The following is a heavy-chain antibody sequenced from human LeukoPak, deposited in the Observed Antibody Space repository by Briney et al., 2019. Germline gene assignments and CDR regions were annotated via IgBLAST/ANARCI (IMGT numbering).Heavy chain of an antibody. Sequence: SGPTLVKPTQTLTLTCTFSGFSLSTIGVGVGWIRQPPGKALEWLALIYWDDDKRYSPSLKSRLTITKDTSKNQVVLIMTNMDPVDTATYYCAHNRGDSDGYYPRRYFDYWGQGTLVTVSS. V-gene: IGHV2-5*02. CDR2: IYWDDDK. D-gene: IGHD3-22*01. J-gene: IGHJ4*02. CDR3: AHNRGDSDGYYPRRYFDY. CDR1: GFSLSTIGVG.